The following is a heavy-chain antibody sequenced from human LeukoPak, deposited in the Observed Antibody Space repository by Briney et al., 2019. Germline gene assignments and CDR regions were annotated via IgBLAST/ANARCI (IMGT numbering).Heavy chain of an antibody. CDR3: ARAPFQTMIVVVENAFDI. CDR1: GGSISSGIYY. V-gene: IGHV4-61*02. D-gene: IGHD3-22*01. CDR2: IYTSGST. Sequence: PSQTLSLTCTVSGGSISSGIYYWSWIRQPAGKGLEWIGRIYTSGSTNYNPSLKSRVTISVDTSKNQCSLKLSSVTAADTAVYYCARAPFQTMIVVVENAFDIWGQGTMVTVSS. J-gene: IGHJ3*02.